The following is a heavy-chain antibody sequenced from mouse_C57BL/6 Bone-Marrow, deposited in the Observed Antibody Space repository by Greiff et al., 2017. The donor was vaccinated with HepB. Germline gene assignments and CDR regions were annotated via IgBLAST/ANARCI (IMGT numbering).Heavy chain of an antibody. CDR2: ISSGGSYT. D-gene: IGHD1-1*01. V-gene: IGHV5-6*01. CDR1: GFTFSSYG. J-gene: IGHJ1*03. CDR3: ARRGLTYYDGSSYGYFDV. Sequence: VHVKQSGGDLVKPGGSLKLSCAASGFTFSSYGMSWVRQTPDKRLEWVATISSGGSYTYYPDSVKGRFTISRDNAKNTLYLQMSSLKSEDTAMYYCARRGLTYYDGSSYGYFDVWGTGTTVTVSS.